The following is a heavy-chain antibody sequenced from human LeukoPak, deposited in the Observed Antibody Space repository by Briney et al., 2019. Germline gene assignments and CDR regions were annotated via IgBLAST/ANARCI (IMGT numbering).Heavy chain of an antibody. J-gene: IGHJ4*02. V-gene: IGHV1-2*02. CDR3: ASGYSSGWTFGY. D-gene: IGHD6-19*01. CDR2: INPNSGGT. CDR1: GYTFTSYG. Sequence: GASVKVSCKASGYTFTSYGISWVRQAPGQGLEWMGWINPNSGGTNYAQKFQGRVTMTRDTSISTAYMELSRLRSDDTAVYYCASGYSSGWTFGYWGQGTLVTVSS.